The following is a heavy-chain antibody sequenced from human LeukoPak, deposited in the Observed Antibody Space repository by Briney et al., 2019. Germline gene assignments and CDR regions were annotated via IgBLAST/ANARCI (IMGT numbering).Heavy chain of an antibody. J-gene: IGHJ4*02. D-gene: IGHD5-24*01. CDR1: GGSISSSRYY. CDR3: AKGKEMATT. V-gene: IGHV4-61*01. Sequence: PSETLSLTCTVSGGSISSSRYYWSWLRQPPGKGLEWIGYIYSSGSTSYNPSLKRRVTISVDTSKNQFSLKLSSVTAADTAVYYCAKGKEMATTWGQGNLVTVSS. CDR2: IYSSGST.